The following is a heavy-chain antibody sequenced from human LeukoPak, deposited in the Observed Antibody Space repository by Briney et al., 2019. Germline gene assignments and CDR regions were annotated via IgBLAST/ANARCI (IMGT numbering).Heavy chain of an antibody. J-gene: IGHJ6*03. CDR3: ARNMVRGVIDYYYYYMGV. CDR2: INPNSGGT. V-gene: IGHV1-2*02. CDR1: GYTFTGYY. Sequence: ASVKVSCKASGYTFTGYYMHWVRQAPGQGLEWMGWINPNSGGTNYAQKFQGRVTMTRDTSISTAYMELSRLRSDDTAVYYCARNMVRGVIDYYYYYMGVWGKGTTVTVSS. D-gene: IGHD3-10*01.